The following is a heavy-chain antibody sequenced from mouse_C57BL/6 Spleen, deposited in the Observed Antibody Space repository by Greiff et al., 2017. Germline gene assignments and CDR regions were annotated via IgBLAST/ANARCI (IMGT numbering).Heavy chain of an antibody. Sequence: QVTLKESGAELVKPGASVKMSCKASGYTFTTYPIEWMKQNHGKSLEWIGNFHPYNDDTKYNEKFKGKATLTVEKSSSTVYLELSRLTSDDSAVYYCARNGYYDYDGPFAYWGQGTLVTVSA. D-gene: IGHD2-4*01. CDR3: ARNGYYDYDGPFAY. CDR2: FHPYNDDT. CDR1: GYTFTTYP. J-gene: IGHJ3*01. V-gene: IGHV1-47*01.